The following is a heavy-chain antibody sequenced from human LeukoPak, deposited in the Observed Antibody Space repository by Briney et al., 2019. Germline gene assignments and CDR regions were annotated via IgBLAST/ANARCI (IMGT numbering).Heavy chain of an antibody. J-gene: IGHJ4*02. CDR1: GGSISSTGHY. D-gene: IGHD4-17*01. Sequence: SETLSLSCSVSGGSISSTGHYWGWIRQSPEKGLDWIGSIYSNGNTYYNPSVKSRVTMSVDTSKNQFSLKLTSMTAAETAVYYCARSATVTTGYFDYWGQGALVTVSS. CDR2: IYSNGNT. CDR3: ARSATVTTGYFDY. V-gene: IGHV4-39*07.